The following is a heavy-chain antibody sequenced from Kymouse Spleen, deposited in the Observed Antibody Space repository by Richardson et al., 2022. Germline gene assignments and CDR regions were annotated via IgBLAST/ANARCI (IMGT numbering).Heavy chain of an antibody. CDR3: AREGTMVRGVTYYYGMDV. CDR1: GGSFSGYY. CDR2: INHSGST. V-gene: IGHV4-34*01. Sequence: QVQLQQWGAGLLKPSETLSLTCAVYGGSFSGYYWSWIRQPPGKGLEWIGEINHSGSTNYNPSLKSRVTISVDTSKNQFSLKLSSVTAADTAVYYCAREGTMVRGVTYYYGMDVWGQGTTVTVSS. D-gene: IGHD3-10*01. J-gene: IGHJ6*02.